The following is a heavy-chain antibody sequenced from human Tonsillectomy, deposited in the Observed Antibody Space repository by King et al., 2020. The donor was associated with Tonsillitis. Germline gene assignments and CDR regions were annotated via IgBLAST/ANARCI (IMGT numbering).Heavy chain of an antibody. Sequence: HVQLQESGPGLVKPSETLSLTCTISGGSISDYYWSWIRQPPGKGLEWIGYIYYSGSSNYNPSLKSRVTMSVDTSKKQFSLKLRSVTAADTAVYFCVRRGEMGRGGVFWWFGPWGQGTLVTVSS. D-gene: IGHD3-10*01. V-gene: IGHV4-59*08. CDR1: GGSISDYY. CDR3: VRRGEMGRGGVFWWFGP. J-gene: IGHJ5*02. CDR2: IYYSGSS.